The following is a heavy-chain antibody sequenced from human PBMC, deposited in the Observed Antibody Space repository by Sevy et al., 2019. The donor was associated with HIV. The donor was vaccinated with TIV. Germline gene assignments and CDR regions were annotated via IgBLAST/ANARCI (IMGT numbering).Heavy chain of an antibody. Sequence: SETLSLTCTVSGGSISSSSYYWGWIRQPPGKGLEWIGSIYYSGSTYYNPSLKSRVTISVDTSKNQFALKLSSVPAADTAVYYCASLRITMVQGVTNFDYWGQGTLVTVSS. CDR1: GGSISSSSYY. CDR3: ASLRITMVQGVTNFDY. V-gene: IGHV4-39*01. J-gene: IGHJ4*02. CDR2: IYYSGST. D-gene: IGHD3-10*01.